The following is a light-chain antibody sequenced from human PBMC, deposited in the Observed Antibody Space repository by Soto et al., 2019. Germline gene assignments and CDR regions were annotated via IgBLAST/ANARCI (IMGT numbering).Light chain of an antibody. V-gene: IGKV3-20*01. CDR3: QQYGSSPLT. CDR2: AAS. Sequence: EIVLTQSPGTLSLSPGERATLSCRASQSFRSSYLAWYQQRPGQAPRLLIYAASSRATGIPDRFSGSGSGTDFTLTISRLEPEDFAVYYCQQYGSSPLTFGGGTKVDIK. CDR1: QSFRSSY. J-gene: IGKJ4*01.